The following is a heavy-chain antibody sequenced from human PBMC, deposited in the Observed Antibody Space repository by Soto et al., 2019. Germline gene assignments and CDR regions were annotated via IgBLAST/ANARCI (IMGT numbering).Heavy chain of an antibody. CDR1: GYTFTSYY. V-gene: IGHV1-46*01. Sequence: GASVKVSCKASGYTFTSYYMHWVRQAPGQGLEWMGIINPSGGSTSYAQKFQGRVTMTRDTSTTTVYMELSSLRSEDTAVYDGESEGAAGPPDYWGKATLVTVSS. D-gene: IGHD6-13*01. J-gene: IGHJ4*02. CDR2: INPSGGST. CDR3: ESEGAAGPPDY.